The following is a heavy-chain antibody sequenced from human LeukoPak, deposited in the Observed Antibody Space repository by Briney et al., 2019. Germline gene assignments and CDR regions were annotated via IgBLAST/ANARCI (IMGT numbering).Heavy chain of an antibody. D-gene: IGHD3-22*01. Sequence: ASVNVSCKASGGTFSSYAISWVRQAPGQGLEGMGGIIPIFGTANYAQKFQGRVTITTDESTSTAYMELSSLRSEDTAVYYCARDYYDSSGYLTNGYWGQGTLVTVSS. V-gene: IGHV1-69*05. CDR1: GGTFSSYA. J-gene: IGHJ4*02. CDR3: ARDYYDSSGYLTNGY. CDR2: IIPIFGTA.